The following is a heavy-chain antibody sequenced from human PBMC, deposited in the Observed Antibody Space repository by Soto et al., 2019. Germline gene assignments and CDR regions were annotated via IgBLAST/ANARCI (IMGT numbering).Heavy chain of an antibody. D-gene: IGHD6-13*01. Sequence: VQLQQWGAGLLKTSETLSLTCAVYGGSLSGYYWSWIRQTPGKRLVGVGDINHGGRANYNPSLKSRVTFSLDPSKNQFSLKLSSVIAADTAVYYCERYSSSWSKYVQHWGRGTLVTVSS. J-gene: IGHJ1*01. V-gene: IGHV4-34*01. CDR3: ERYSSSWSKYVQH. CDR1: GGSLSGYY. CDR2: INHGGRA.